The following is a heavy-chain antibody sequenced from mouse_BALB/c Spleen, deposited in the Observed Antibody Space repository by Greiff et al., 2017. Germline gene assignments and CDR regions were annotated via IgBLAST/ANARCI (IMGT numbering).Heavy chain of an antibody. CDR3: ARVPNYGNYGWFAY. J-gene: IGHJ3*01. V-gene: IGHV5-9-4*01. Sequence: EVKVVESGGGLVKPGGSLKLSCAASGFTFSSYAMSWVRQSPEKRLEWVAEISSGGSYTYYPDTVTGRFTISRDNAKNTLYLEMSSLRSEDTAMYYCARVPNYGNYGWFAYWGQGTLVTVSA. CDR1: GFTFSSYA. CDR2: ISSGGSYT. D-gene: IGHD2-1*01.